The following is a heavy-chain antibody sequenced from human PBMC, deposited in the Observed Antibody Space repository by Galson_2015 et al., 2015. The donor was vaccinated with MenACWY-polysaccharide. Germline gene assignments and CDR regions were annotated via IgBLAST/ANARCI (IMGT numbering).Heavy chain of an antibody. Sequence: SVKVSCKASGGTFSNSGFYALRWVRQDPGQGLEWMGRIIPSLGKPNYAEKFQGRVAITADKSTSTAYMELSSLRSEDTAVYYCARDCYCSGWSGYFNYYYALDAWGQGTTVTVSS. CDR2: IIPSLGKP. CDR1: GGTFSNSGFYA. J-gene: IGHJ6*02. D-gene: IGHD2-15*01. CDR3: ARDCYCSGWSGYFNYYYALDA. V-gene: IGHV1-69*04.